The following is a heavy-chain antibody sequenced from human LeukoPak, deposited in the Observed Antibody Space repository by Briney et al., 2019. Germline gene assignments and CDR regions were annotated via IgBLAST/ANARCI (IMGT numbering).Heavy chain of an antibody. Sequence: GASVKVSCKASGGTFISYAISWVRQAPGQGLEWMGGIIPIFGTANYAQKFQGRVTITADESTSTAYMELSSLRSEDTAVYYCARRLNKLRWGELHPGNRYYYYYMDVWGKGTTVTVSS. J-gene: IGHJ6*03. D-gene: IGHD3-16*01. CDR1: GGTFISYA. CDR3: ARRLNKLRWGELHPGNRYYYYYMDV. V-gene: IGHV1-69*01. CDR2: IIPIFGTA.